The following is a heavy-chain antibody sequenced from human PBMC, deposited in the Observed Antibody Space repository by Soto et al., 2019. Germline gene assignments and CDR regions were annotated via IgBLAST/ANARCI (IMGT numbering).Heavy chain of an antibody. CDR3: ARGAIAAQAFDS. CDR1: GVSISSGGYY. J-gene: IGHJ4*02. D-gene: IGHD6-13*01. Sequence: SETLSLTCTVSGVSISSGGYYWSWIRQPPGKELEWIGYIYYSGSTNYNPSLKSRVTISADTSKNQFSLKLRSVTAADTAVYYCARGAIAAQAFDSWGQGTLVTVSS. V-gene: IGHV4-61*08. CDR2: IYYSGST.